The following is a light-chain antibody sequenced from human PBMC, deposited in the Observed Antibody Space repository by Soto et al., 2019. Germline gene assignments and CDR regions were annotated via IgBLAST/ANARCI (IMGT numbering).Light chain of an antibody. CDR2: RAS. Sequence: PGERATLSCRASQNIYNNIAWYQHRPGQAPRLLIYRASTRATGVPARFSGSGFETEYTLTISSLQSEDFAIYSCLQYHNLWAFGQGTKVDIK. J-gene: IGKJ1*01. CDR3: LQYHNLWA. CDR1: QNIYNN. V-gene: IGKV3-15*01.